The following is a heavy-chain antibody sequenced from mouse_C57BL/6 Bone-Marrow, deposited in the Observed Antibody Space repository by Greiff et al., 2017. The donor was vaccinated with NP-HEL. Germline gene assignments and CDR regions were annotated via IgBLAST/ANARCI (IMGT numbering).Heavy chain of an antibody. CDR1: GFNIKDDY. Sequence: EVKLQESGAELVRPGASVKLSCTASGFNIKDDYMHWVKQRPEQGLEWIGWIDPENGDTEYASKFQGKATITADTSSNTAYLQLSSLTSEDTAVYYCTRYSNCNFDYWGQGTTLTVSS. CDR2: IDPENGDT. D-gene: IGHD2-5*01. CDR3: TRYSNCNFDY. V-gene: IGHV14-4*01. J-gene: IGHJ2*01.